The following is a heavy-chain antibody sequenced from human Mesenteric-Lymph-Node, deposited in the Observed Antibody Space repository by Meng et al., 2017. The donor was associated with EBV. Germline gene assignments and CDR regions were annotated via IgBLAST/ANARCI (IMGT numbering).Heavy chain of an antibody. V-gene: IGHV3-23*01. J-gene: IGHJ4*02. CDR2: ISGSGGST. Sequence: EWQLFESAGGLVQPGGYLRLSCAASGFTFSSYAMSWVRQAAGKGLEWVSAISGSGGSTYYADSVKGRFTISRDNSKNTLYLQMNSLRAEDTAVYYCAKVPIQLERRFDYWGQGTLVTVSS. CDR1: GFTFSSYA. D-gene: IGHD1-1*01. CDR3: AKVPIQLERRFDY.